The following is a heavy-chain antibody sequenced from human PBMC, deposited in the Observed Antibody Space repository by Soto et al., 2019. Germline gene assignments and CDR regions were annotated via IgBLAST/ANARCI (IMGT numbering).Heavy chain of an antibody. Sequence: QITLTESGPPLVKPTQTLTLTCTFSGVSLTTRGGGVGWIRQPPGKAVEGLALIYWDDDKRYSPSLKSRLTTPKDTSKKQLVLTMTNMDPADTATYFCAHRTTTVTWWFDPWGQGTLVTVSS. CDR1: GVSLTTRGGG. CDR3: AHRTTTVTWWFDP. D-gene: IGHD4-17*01. CDR2: IYWDDDK. V-gene: IGHV2-5*02. J-gene: IGHJ5*02.